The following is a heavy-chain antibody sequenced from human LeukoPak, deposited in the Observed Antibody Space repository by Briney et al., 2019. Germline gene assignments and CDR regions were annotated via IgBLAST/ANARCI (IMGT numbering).Heavy chain of an antibody. J-gene: IGHJ5*02. Sequence: PGGSLRLSCATSGFTFSHYGMHWVRQAPGKGLEWVAVIWNDGGNKYYGDSVKGRFTISRDNSKNTLYLQMNSLTVEDTAVYYCAKDAQRGFDYSNSLEHWGQGTLVTVSS. CDR2: IWNDGGNK. V-gene: IGHV3-33*06. D-gene: IGHD4-11*01. CDR1: GFTFSHYG. CDR3: AKDAQRGFDYSNSLEH.